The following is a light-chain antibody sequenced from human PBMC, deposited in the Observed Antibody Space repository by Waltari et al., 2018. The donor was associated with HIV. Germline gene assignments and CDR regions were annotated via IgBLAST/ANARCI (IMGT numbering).Light chain of an antibody. CDR2: RDN. CDR3: AAWDDSLDGFYV. Sequence: QSVLTQPPSASATPGQRVTISCSGSSSNIGTNYGFWYQQLPGTAPQLLIFRDNGRPSGVPDRFSGSRSGTSASLVISGLRSEDEAEYYCAAWDDSLDGFYVFGSGTRVTVL. V-gene: IGLV1-47*01. CDR1: SSNIGTNY. J-gene: IGLJ1*01.